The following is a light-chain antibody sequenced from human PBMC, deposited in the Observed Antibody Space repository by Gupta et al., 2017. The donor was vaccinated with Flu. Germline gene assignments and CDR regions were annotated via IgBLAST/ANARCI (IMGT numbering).Light chain of an antibody. CDR1: QNIGSF. J-gene: IGKJ4*01. Sequence: DIQMTQSPSSLSASVGDRVTITCRATQNIGSFLNWYQQIPGKAPRLLIYGASSLRSGVPLRFSGRGSGTDFTLTISSLQPEDFAAYYCQESYNTPPLSFGGGTKVEIK. V-gene: IGKV1-39*01. CDR3: QESYNTPPLS. CDR2: GAS.